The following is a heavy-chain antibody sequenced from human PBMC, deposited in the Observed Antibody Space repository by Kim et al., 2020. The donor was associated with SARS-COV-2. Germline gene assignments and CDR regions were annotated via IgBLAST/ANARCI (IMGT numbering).Heavy chain of an antibody. V-gene: IGHV4-4*02. J-gene: IGHJ3*02. Sequence: SETLSLTCAVSGGSISSSNWWSWVRQPPGKGLEWIGEIYHSGSTNYNPSLKSRVTISVGKSKNQFSLKLSSVTAADTAVYYCARVLWFGLNDAFDIWGQGTMVTVSS. D-gene: IGHD3-10*01. CDR3: ARVLWFGLNDAFDI. CDR1: GGSISSSNW. CDR2: IYHSGST.